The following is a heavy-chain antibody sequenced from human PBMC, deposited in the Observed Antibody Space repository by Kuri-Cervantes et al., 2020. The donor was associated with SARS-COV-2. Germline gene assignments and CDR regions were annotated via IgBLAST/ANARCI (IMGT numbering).Heavy chain of an antibody. CDR3: TMGDWFDP. D-gene: IGHD3-16*01. J-gene: IGHJ5*02. Sequence: ETLSLTCAASGFTFSGSAMYWVRQASGKGLEWVGRIRSKANSYATAYAASVKGRLTISRDDSKNTAYLQMNSLKTEDTAVYYCTMGDWFDPWGQGTLVTVSS. V-gene: IGHV3-73*01. CDR1: GFTFSGSA. CDR2: IRSKANSYAT.